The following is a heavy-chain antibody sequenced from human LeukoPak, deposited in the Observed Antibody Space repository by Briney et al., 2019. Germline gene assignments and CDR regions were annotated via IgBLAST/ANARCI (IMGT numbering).Heavy chain of an antibody. CDR3: ARDPDCSSTSCYTGGFWGPRKSYNWFDP. CDR1: GYTFTSYY. CDR2: INPSGGST. V-gene: IGHV1-46*01. Sequence: ASVKVSCKASGYTFTSYYMHWVRQAPGRGLEWMGIINPSGGSTSYAQKFQGRVTMTRDTSISTAYMELSRLRSDDTAVYYCARDPDCSSTSCYTGGFWGPRKSYNWFDPWGQGTLVTVSS. J-gene: IGHJ5*02. D-gene: IGHD2-2*02.